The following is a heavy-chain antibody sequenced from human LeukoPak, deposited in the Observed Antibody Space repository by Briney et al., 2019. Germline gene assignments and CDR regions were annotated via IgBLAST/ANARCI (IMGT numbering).Heavy chain of an antibody. CDR3: ARDYEAGCTSTTCYNRFDY. V-gene: IGHV3-7*01. Sequence: GGSLRLSCAASGFTFSRYWMSWVRRAPGKGLEWVANIKQDGSEKYYVDSVKGRFTISRDNAKNSLYLQMNSLRAEDTAVYYCARDYEAGCTSTTCYNRFDYWGQGTLVTVSS. CDR1: GFTFSRYW. J-gene: IGHJ4*02. D-gene: IGHD2-2*02. CDR2: IKQDGSEK.